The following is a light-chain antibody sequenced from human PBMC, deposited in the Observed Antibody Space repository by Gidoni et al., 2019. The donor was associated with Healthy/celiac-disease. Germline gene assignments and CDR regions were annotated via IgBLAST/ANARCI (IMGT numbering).Light chain of an antibody. CDR1: SSDVGGYNY. Sequence: QSALPQPASVSGSPGKSFTISCTGTSSDVGGYNYVSWYQQHPGKAPKLMIYEVSNRPSGVSNRFSGSKSGNTASLTISGLQAEDEADYYYSSYTSSSTPVVFGGGTKLTVL. CDR2: EVS. V-gene: IGLV2-14*01. CDR3: SSYTSSSTPVV. J-gene: IGLJ2*01.